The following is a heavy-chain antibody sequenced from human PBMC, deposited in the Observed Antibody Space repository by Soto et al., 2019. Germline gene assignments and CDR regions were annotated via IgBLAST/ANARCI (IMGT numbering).Heavy chain of an antibody. J-gene: IGHJ4*02. D-gene: IGHD3-16*01. Sequence: KPSETLSLTCGVSGYSISSGYYWGWIRQPPGKGLQWIGQIYHSGTTYYNPSLKSRVTISVDTSKNQFSLKLSSVTAADTAVYYCATFWGGGIYSQVDSWGQGTLVTVSS. CDR3: ATFWGGGIYSQVDS. V-gene: IGHV4-38-2*01. CDR1: GYSISSGYY. CDR2: IYHSGTT.